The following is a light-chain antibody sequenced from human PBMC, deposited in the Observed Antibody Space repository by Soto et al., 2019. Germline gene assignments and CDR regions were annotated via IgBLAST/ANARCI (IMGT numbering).Light chain of an antibody. V-gene: IGLV2-14*01. CDR2: DVS. CDR1: SSDVGGYNY. CDR3: SSYTKSNTIAAV. Sequence: QSVLTQPASVSGSPGQSITIPCTGTSSDVGGYNYVSWYQQHPGKAPKLMIYDVSNRPSGVSKRFSGSKSGNTASLISSGLQAEDEADYYCSSYTKSNTIAAVFGGGTKVTAL. J-gene: IGLJ2*01.